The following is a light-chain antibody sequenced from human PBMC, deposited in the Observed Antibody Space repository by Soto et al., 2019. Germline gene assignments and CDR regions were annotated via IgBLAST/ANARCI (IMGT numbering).Light chain of an antibody. V-gene: IGKV1-5*03. J-gene: IGKJ5*01. CDR2: KAS. CDR1: QSVSAW. CDR3: QQFNSDSLIT. Sequence: DIQMTQSPSTLSASVGDRVTITCRASQSVSAWLAWYQQKPGEAPQLLIYKASTLANGVPSRFSGSGSGTEFTLTISSLQPDDFATYYCQQFNSDSLITFGQGTRLEIK.